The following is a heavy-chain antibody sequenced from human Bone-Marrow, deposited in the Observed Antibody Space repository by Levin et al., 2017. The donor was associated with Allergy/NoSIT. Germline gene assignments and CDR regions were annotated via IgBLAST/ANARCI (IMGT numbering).Heavy chain of an antibody. V-gene: IGHV1-46*01. J-gene: IGHJ4*02. Sequence: GESLKISCKASGYTFTSYYMHWVRQAPGQGLEWMGIINPSGGSTSYAQKFQGRVTMTRDTSTSTVYMELSSLRSEDTAVYYCARVGSGSYYLDYWGQGTLVTVSS. CDR2: INPSGGST. CDR1: GYTFTSYY. D-gene: IGHD1-26*01. CDR3: ARVGSGSYYLDY.